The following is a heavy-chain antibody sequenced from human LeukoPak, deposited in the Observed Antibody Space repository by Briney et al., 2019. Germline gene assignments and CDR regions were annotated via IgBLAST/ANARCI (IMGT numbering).Heavy chain of an antibody. V-gene: IGHV3-73*01. CDR3: SAAVGTDFYDYGMDV. CDR2: IRSKANTYAT. J-gene: IGHJ6*02. D-gene: IGHD6-13*01. CDR1: GFTFSGSA. Sequence: GGSLKLSCAASGFTFSGSAMHWVRQASGKGLEWVGRIRSKANTYATAYAASVKGRFSISRDDSKNTAYLQLNSLKTEYTAVYYCSAAVGTDFYDYGMDVWGQGTTVTVSS.